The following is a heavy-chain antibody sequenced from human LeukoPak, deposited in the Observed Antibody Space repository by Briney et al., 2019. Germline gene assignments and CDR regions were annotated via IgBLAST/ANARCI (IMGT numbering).Heavy chain of an antibody. D-gene: IGHD1-20*01. J-gene: IGHJ2*01. CDR1: GFTFSSYS. CDR2: ISSASGSI. CDR3: ARVPRGITGTILDWYFDL. V-gene: IGHV3-48*04. Sequence: SGGSLRLSCAASGFTFSSYSMNWVRQAPGKGLEWVSYISSASGSIYYADSVKGRFTISRDNAKNSLFLQMNSLRAEDTAVYYCARVPRGITGTILDWYFDLWGRGTLVTVSS.